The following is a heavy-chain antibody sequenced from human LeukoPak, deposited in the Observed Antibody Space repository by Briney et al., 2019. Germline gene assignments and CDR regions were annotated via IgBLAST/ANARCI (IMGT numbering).Heavy chain of an antibody. CDR2: IDPIDSYT. D-gene: IGHD4-23*01. J-gene: IGHJ6*02. CDR3: ARADYGGNSFYYYYGMDV. V-gene: IGHV5-10-1*01. CDR1: GYSFTSYW. Sequence: GESLKISCKGSGYSFTSYWISWVRQMPGKGLEWMGRIDPIDSYTNYSPSFQGHVTISADKSISTAYLQWSSLKASDTAMYYCARADYGGNSFYYYYGMDVWGQGTTVTVSS.